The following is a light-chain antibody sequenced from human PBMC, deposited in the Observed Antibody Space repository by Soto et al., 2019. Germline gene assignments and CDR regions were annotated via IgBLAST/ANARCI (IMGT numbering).Light chain of an antibody. J-gene: IGKJ2*01. Sequence: EIVLTQSPDTLSLSPGERATFSCRASQSFTKYSVSWYQHKPDQAPRLLIFDASTRASGVPDRFSGSGSGADFSLTISRLEPEDFGVYYCHQSVGLPVTFGPGTRLEIK. CDR3: HQSVGLPVT. CDR2: DAS. V-gene: IGKV3-20*01. CDR1: QSFTKYS.